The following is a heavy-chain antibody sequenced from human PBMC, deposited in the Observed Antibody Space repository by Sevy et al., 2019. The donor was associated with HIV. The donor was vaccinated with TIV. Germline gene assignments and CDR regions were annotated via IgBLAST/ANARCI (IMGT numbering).Heavy chain of an antibody. J-gene: IGHJ3*02. CDR2: ISGSGGST. D-gene: IGHD3-22*01. CDR3: AKDLDYYDCSGYSAFDI. Sequence: GGFLRLSCAASGFTFSSYAMSWVRQAPGKGLEWVSAISGSGGSTYYSDSVKGRFTISRDNSKNTLYLQMNSLRAEDTAVYYCAKDLDYYDCSGYSAFDIWGQGTMVTVSS. CDR1: GFTFSSYA. V-gene: IGHV3-23*01.